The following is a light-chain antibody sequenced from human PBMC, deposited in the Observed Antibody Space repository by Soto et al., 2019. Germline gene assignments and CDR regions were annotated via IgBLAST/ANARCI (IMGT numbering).Light chain of an antibody. CDR1: SSDVGAYNY. Sequence: QSALTQPASLSGSPGQSITISCTGTSSDVGAYNYVSWYQHHPGKAPKLMIYEVSHRPSGVSNRFSVSKSGNTASLTISGLQADDEADYYCSSYTTSRSWVFGGGTKLTVL. J-gene: IGLJ3*02. CDR3: SSYTTSRSWV. CDR2: EVS. V-gene: IGLV2-14*01.